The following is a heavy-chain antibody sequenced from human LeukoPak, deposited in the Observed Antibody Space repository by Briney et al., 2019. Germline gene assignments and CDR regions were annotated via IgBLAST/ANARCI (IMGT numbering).Heavy chain of an antibody. CDR1: GGTFSSYA. D-gene: IGHD5-24*01. CDR3: ARERKNRDGYNYPTDY. CDR2: IIPILGIA. J-gene: IGHJ4*02. V-gene: IGHV1-69*04. Sequence: GASVKVSCKASGGTFSSYAISWGRQAPGQGLEWMGRIIPILGIANYAQKFQGRVTITADKSTSTAYMELSSLRPEDTAVYYCARERKNRDGYNYPTDYWGQGTLVTVSS.